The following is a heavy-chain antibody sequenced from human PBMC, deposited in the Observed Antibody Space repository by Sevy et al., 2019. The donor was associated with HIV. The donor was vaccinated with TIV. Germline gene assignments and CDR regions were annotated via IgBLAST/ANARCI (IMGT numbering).Heavy chain of an antibody. CDR3: GKGWHCDYFGADNLDI. Sequence: GGSLRLSCAASGFRFSSFAMIWVRQAPGKGLEWVSEICGGDGSTYYADSVKGRFTISRDNSKNTVYLQMSSLRAEDKALYYCGKGWHCDYFGADNLDIWGQGTMVTVSS. CDR2: ICGGDGST. CDR1: GFRFSSFA. D-gene: IGHD3-16*01. V-gene: IGHV3-23*01. J-gene: IGHJ3*02.